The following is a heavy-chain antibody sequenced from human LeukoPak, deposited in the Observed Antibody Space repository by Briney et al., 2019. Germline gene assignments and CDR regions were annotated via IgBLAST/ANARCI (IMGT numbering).Heavy chain of an antibody. V-gene: IGHV4-59*01. Sequence: SETLSLTCTVSGGSISSYYWSWIRQPPGKGLEWIGYIYYSGGTNYNPSLKSRVTISVDTSKNQFSLKLSSVTAADTAVYYCARTLVGATGDAFDIWGQGTMVTVSS. J-gene: IGHJ3*02. D-gene: IGHD1-26*01. CDR2: IYYSGGT. CDR3: ARTLVGATGDAFDI. CDR1: GGSISSYY.